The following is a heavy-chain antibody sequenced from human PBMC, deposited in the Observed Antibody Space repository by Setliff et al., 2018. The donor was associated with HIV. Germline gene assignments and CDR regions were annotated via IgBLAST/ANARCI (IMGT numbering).Heavy chain of an antibody. D-gene: IGHD1-7*01. Sequence: SETLSLTCAVSDYSISSGYYRGWIRQPPGKGLEWIGSIYHSGSTHYNPSLKSRVTISVDTSKNQFSLKLSSVTAADTAVYYCARPGVGTVSFDYWGQGTLVTVSS. V-gene: IGHV4-38-2*01. CDR1: DYSISSGYY. CDR3: ARPGVGTVSFDY. J-gene: IGHJ4*02. CDR2: IYHSGST.